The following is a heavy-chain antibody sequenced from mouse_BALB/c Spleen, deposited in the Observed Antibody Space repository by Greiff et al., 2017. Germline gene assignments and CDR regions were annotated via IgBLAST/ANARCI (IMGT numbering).Heavy chain of an antibody. Sequence: VKLQESGPGLVAPSQSLSITCTVSGFSLTSYDISWIRQPPGKGLEWLGVIWTGGGTNYNSAFMSRLSISKDNSKSQVFLKMNSLQTDDTAIYYCVRDRGYRYAMDYWGQGTSVTVSS. CDR2: IWTGGGT. V-gene: IGHV2-9-2*01. CDR1: GFSLTSYD. J-gene: IGHJ4*01. D-gene: IGHD1-2*01. CDR3: VRDRGYRYAMDY.